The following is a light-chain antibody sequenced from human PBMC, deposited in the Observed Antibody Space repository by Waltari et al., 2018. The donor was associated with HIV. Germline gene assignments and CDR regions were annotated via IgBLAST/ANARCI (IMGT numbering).Light chain of an antibody. V-gene: IGLV2-11*01. Sequence: QSALTQPRSVSGSPGQSVTLSCTGTSSDIGYYHYVSWYQQHPGKAPKLMIYDVTKRPSGVPDRFSGSKSGNTASLTISGLQAEDEAAYYCCSFAGSYTLVFGGGTKLTVL. CDR1: SSDIGYYHY. CDR2: DVT. J-gene: IGLJ3*02. CDR3: CSFAGSYTLV.